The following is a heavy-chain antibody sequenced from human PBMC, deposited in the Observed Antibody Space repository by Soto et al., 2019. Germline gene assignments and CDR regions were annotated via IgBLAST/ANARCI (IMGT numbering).Heavy chain of an antibody. CDR1: GDSINSDKYY. CDR3: AGGSHYGDYDY. Sequence: SETLSLTCSVSGDSINSDKYYWGWIRQPPGKGLEWIGEINHSGSTNYNPSLKSRVTISVDTSKNQFSLKLSSVTAADTAVYYCAGGSHYGDYDYWGQGTLVTVSS. V-gene: IGHV4-39*07. D-gene: IGHD4-17*01. CDR2: INHSGST. J-gene: IGHJ4*02.